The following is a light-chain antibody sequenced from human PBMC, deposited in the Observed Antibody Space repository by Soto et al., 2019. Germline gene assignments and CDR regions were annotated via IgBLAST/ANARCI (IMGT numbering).Light chain of an antibody. Sequence: QLVLTQSPSASASPGASVKLTCTLSSGHNTYAIAWHQQQPEKGPRFLVKVNSDGSYIKGDGIPYRFSVSSSGAERYLTISSLQSEDEADYYCQTWGAGLMVFGGGTKLTVL. CDR3: QTWGAGLMV. CDR2: VNSDGSY. CDR1: SGHNTYA. J-gene: IGLJ2*01. V-gene: IGLV4-69*01.